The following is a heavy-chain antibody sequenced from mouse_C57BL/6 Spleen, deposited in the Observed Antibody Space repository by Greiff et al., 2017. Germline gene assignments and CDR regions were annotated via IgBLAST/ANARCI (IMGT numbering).Heavy chain of an antibody. Sequence: EVKLQESGPGLVKPSQSLSLTCSVTGYSITSGYYWNWIRQFPGNKLEWMGYISYDGSNNYNPSLKNRISITRDTSKNQFFLKLNSVTTEDTATYYCARGTAQAPRAYWGQGTLVTVSA. V-gene: IGHV3-6*01. CDR1: GYSITSGYY. D-gene: IGHD3-2*02. J-gene: IGHJ3*01. CDR2: ISYDGSN. CDR3: ARGTAQAPRAY.